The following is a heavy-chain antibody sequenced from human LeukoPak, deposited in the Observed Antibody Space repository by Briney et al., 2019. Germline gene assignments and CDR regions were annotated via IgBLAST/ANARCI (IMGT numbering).Heavy chain of an antibody. D-gene: IGHD2-2*01. CDR1: GGSISSYY. Sequence: PSETLSLTCTVSGGSISSYYWSWIRQPPGKGLEWIGYIYYSGSTNYSPSLKSRVTISVDTSKNQFSLKLSSVTAADTAVCYCARGGEYQLPPAAYFDYWGQGTLVTVSS. V-gene: IGHV4-59*01. CDR2: IYYSGST. J-gene: IGHJ4*02. CDR3: ARGGEYQLPPAAYFDY.